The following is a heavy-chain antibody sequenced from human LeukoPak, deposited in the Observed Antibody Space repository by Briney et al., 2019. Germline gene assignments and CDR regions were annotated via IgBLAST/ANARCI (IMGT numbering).Heavy chain of an antibody. CDR2: ISSSGSTI. J-gene: IGHJ4*02. D-gene: IGHD4-23*01. CDR3: AREGPDTTVVSAIFDY. Sequence: GGSLRLSCAASGFTFSDYYMSWIRQAPGKGLEWVSYISSSGSTIYYADSVKGRFTISRDNAKNSLYLQMNSLRAEDTAVYYCAREGPDTTVVSAIFDYWGQGTLVTVSS. CDR1: GFTFSDYY. V-gene: IGHV3-11*01.